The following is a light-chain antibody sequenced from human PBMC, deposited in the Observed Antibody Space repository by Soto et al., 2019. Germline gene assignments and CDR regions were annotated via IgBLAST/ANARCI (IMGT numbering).Light chain of an antibody. J-gene: IGKJ1*01. CDR1: QGISRW. V-gene: IGKV1-12*01. CDR2: AAS. CDR3: QQANSFPWT. Sequence: DIHMTQSPSSVSASVGDRVTITFLASQGISRWLAWYQQKPGKAPKLLIYAASSLQSGVPSRFSGIGSGTDFTLTISSLQTEDFATYYGQQANSFPWTFGQGTKVDIK.